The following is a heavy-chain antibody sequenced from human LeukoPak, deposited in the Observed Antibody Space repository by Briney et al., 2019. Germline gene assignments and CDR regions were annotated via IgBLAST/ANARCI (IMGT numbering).Heavy chain of an antibody. Sequence: SETLSLTCTVSGGSISSISYYWGWIRQPPGKGLEWIGRIYTSGSTNYNPSLKSRVTMSVDTSKNQFSLKLSSVTAADTAVYYCASGPITMVQGDTFFDYWGQGTLVTVSS. CDR1: GGSISSISYY. D-gene: IGHD3-10*01. CDR2: IYTSGST. V-gene: IGHV4-61*05. J-gene: IGHJ4*02. CDR3: ASGPITMVQGDTFFDY.